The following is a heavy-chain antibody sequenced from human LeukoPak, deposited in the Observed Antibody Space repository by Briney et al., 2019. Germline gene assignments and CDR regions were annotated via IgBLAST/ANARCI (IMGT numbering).Heavy chain of an antibody. J-gene: IGHJ3*02. CDR2: ISYDGSNK. CDR3: ARDYYDSSGCYPITFDI. Sequence: GRSLRLSCAASGFTFSSYAMHWVRQAPGKGLEWVAVISYDGSNKYYADSVKGRFTISRDNAKNTLYLQMNSLRAEDTAVYYCARDYYDSSGCYPITFDIWGQGTMVTVSS. V-gene: IGHV3-30-3*01. CDR1: GFTFSSYA. D-gene: IGHD3-22*01.